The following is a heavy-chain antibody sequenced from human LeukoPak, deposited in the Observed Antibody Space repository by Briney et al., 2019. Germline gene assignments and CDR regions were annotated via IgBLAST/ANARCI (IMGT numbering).Heavy chain of an antibody. V-gene: IGHV3-20*04. J-gene: IGHJ4*02. D-gene: IGHD6-13*01. CDR3: ARETSYGSSPYYFDY. Sequence: PGGTLRLSCAASGFTFDDYSMSWVRQAPGKGLEWVSGINWNGGSTGYADSVEGRFTISRDNANNSLYLQMYSLRAEDTALYYCARETSYGSSPYYFDYWGRGTLVTVSS. CDR2: INWNGGST. CDR1: GFTFDDYS.